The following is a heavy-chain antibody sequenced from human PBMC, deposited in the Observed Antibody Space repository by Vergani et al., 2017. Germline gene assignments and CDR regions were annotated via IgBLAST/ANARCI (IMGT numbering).Heavy chain of an antibody. CDR2: ISGPGLST. V-gene: IGHV3-23*01. CDR3: ARAYGRYDWFDY. D-gene: IGHD1-20*01. J-gene: IGHJ4*01. CDR1: GFTFSNSA. Sequence: EMHLLESGGGLVQSGGSLRLSCAASGFTFSNSAVSWVRQAPGRGLAWVSSISGPGLSTYYADSVKGRVTISRDNSKNTLYLQMNSLRVEDTAVYYCARAYGRYDWFDYWGQRTLVTVSS.